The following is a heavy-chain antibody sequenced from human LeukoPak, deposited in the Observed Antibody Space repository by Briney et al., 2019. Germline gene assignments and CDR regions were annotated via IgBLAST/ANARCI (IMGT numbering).Heavy chain of an antibody. J-gene: IGHJ6*03. CDR1: GGSFSGYY. CDR2: INHSGST. Sequence: SETLSLTCAVYGGSFSGYYWSWIRQPPGKGLEWIGEINHSGSTNYNPSLKSRVTISVDTSKNQFSLKLSSVTAADTAVYYCARLLYLGLPTHYYYYYMDVWGKGTTVTISS. D-gene: IGHD2-2*02. CDR3: ARLLYLGLPTHYYYYYMDV. V-gene: IGHV4-34*01.